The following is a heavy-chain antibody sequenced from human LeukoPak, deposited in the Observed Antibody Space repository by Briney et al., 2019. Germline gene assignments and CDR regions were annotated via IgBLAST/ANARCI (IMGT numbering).Heavy chain of an antibody. CDR3: ARDESSGYSYGAFDI. J-gene: IGHJ3*02. Sequence: PGGSLRLSCAASGFTFSDYYMSWIRQAPGKGLEWVSVIYSGGSTYYADSVKGRFTISRDNSKNTLYLQMNSLRAEDTAVYYCARDESSGYSYGAFDIWGQGTMVTVSS. V-gene: IGHV3-66*01. CDR1: GFTFSDYY. CDR2: IYSGGST. D-gene: IGHD5-18*01.